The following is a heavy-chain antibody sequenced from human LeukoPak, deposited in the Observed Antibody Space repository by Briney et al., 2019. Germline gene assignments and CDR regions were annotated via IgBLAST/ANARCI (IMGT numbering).Heavy chain of an antibody. CDR3: ARGCSGGSCYDY. Sequence: GGSLRLSCAASGFTFGSYSMNWVRQAPGKGLEWVSSISTSSDYIYYADSVKGRFTISRDNAENSLFLQVNSLRAEDTAVYYCARGCSGGSCYDYWGQGTLVTVSS. D-gene: IGHD2-15*01. CDR1: GFTFGSYS. J-gene: IGHJ4*02. CDR2: ISTSSDYI. V-gene: IGHV3-21*01.